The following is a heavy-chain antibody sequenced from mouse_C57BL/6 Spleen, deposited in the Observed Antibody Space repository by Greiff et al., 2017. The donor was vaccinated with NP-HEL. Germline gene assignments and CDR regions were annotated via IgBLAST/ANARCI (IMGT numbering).Heavy chain of an antibody. D-gene: IGHD2-5*01. CDR1: GYTFTSYW. CDR2: IDPSNSET. Sequence: QVQLQQPGAELVRPGSSVKLSCKASGYTFTSYWMHWVKQRPIQGLEWIGNIDPSNSETHYNQKFKDKATLTVDKSSSTAYMQLSSLTSEDSAVYYCASSSNPYAMDYCGQRTSVTVSS. J-gene: IGHJ4*01. V-gene: IGHV1-52*01. CDR3: ASSSNPYAMDY.